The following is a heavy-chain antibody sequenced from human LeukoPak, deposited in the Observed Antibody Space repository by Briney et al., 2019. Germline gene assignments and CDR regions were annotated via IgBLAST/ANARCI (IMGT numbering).Heavy chain of an antibody. J-gene: IGHJ4*02. D-gene: IGHD6-13*01. Sequence: PGGSLRLSCAASGFTVSSNYMSWVRQAPGKGLEWVSVIYSGGSTYYADSVKGRFTISRDNFKNTLYLQMNSLRAEDTAVYYCARELGGIAAAGSSDYWGQGTLVTVSS. CDR1: GFTVSSNY. V-gene: IGHV3-66*01. CDR2: IYSGGST. CDR3: ARELGGIAAAGSSDY.